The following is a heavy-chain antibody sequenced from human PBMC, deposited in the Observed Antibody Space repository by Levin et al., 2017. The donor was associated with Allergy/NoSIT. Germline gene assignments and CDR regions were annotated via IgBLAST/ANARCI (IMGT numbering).Heavy chain of an antibody. Sequence: GGSLRLSCEASGFTLSTYWMHWVRQAPGKGLVWVSRINSDGSNPSYADSVKGRFTISRDNAKNTLYLQMNSLRAEDTAVCYCARWTYGAGPRDVWGEGTTVTVS. CDR1: GFTLSTYW. J-gene: IGHJ6*02. CDR3: ARWTYGAGPRDV. V-gene: IGHV3-74*01. CDR2: INSDGSNP. D-gene: IGHD3-10*01.